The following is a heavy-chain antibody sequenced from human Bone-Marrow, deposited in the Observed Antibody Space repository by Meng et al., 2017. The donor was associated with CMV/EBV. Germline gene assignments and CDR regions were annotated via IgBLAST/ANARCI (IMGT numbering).Heavy chain of an antibody. CDR1: GYTFTGYY. CDR2: MNPNSGNT. CDR3: ARQFIYGGNSGGDY. Sequence: ASVKVSCKASGYTFTGYYMHWVRQATGQGLEWMGWMNPNSGNTGYAQKLQGRVTITRNTSISTAYLQWSSLKASDTAMYYCARQFIYGGNSGGDYWGQGTLVTVSS. D-gene: IGHD4-23*01. J-gene: IGHJ4*02. V-gene: IGHV1-8*03.